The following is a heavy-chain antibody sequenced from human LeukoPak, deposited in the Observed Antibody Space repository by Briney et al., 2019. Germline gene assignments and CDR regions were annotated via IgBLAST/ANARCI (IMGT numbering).Heavy chain of an antibody. CDR1: GGSISSGDYY. CDR2: IYYSGST. J-gene: IGHJ5*02. V-gene: IGHV4-30-4*08. CDR3: ARVFCSGGSCYSPDWFDP. Sequence: SQTLSLTCTVSGGSISSGDYYWSWIRQPPGKGLEWIGYIYYSGSTYYNPSLKSRVTMSVDTSKNQFSLKLSSVTAADTAVYYCARVFCSGGSCYSPDWFDPWGQGTLVTVSS. D-gene: IGHD2-15*01.